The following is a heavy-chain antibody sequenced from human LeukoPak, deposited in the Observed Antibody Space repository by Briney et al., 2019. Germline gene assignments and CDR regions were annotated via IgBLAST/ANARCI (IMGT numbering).Heavy chain of an antibody. J-gene: IGHJ4*02. CDR1: GGSISSGGYY. CDR2: IYYSGST. V-gene: IGHV4-31*03. CDR3: ARQTTGGNLDY. Sequence: SETLSLTCTVSGGSISSGGYYWSWIRQHPGKGLEWIGYIYYSGSTYYNPSLKSRVTISVDTSKNQFSLNLSSVTAADTAVYYCARQTTGGNLDYWGQGTLVTVSS. D-gene: IGHD1-14*01.